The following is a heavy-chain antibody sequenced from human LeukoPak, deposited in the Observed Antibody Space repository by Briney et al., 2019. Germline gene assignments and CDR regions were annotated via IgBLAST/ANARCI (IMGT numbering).Heavy chain of an antibody. CDR3: ARFTFGNRDC. V-gene: IGHV4-31*03. Sequence: SETLSLTCTVSGGSISGGTYYWTWIRQHPGKGLEWIGSIYYSGTTYYNPSLKSRVTISVDTSKNQFSLKLSSVTAADTAVYYCARFTFGNRDCWGQGTLVIVSS. D-gene: IGHD1/OR15-1a*01. J-gene: IGHJ4*02. CDR1: GGSISGGTYY. CDR2: IYYSGTT.